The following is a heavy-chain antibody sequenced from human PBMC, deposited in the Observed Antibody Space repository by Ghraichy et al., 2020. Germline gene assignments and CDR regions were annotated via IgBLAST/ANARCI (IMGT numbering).Heavy chain of an antibody. V-gene: IGHV3-23*01. CDR3: ARFYDCGGDCPWDY. D-gene: IGHD2-21*01. Sequence: GGSLRLSCAASGFTFSGYAMSWVRQAPGKGPEWISSLSARTGKTFYADSVNGRFTISRDVSKNTLYLQLNNLGADDAARYYCARFYDCGGDCPWDYWGPGTLVSVSS. CDR2: LSARTGKT. J-gene: IGHJ4*02. CDR1: GFTFSGYA.